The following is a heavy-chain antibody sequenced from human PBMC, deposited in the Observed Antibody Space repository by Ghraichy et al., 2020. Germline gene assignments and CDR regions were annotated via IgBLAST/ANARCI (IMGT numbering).Heavy chain of an antibody. V-gene: IGHV1-2*02. D-gene: IGHD6-13*01. Sequence: ASVKVSCKASGYTFTGYYIHWVRQAPGQRLEWMGWINPNSGDTDYAQKFQGGVTMTRDTSISTAYMEMTRLASDDTAIYYCARGTRIGAAGKDAFDIWGQGTMVSVSS. CDR1: GYTFTGYY. CDR3: ARGTRIGAAGKDAFDI. CDR2: INPNSGDT. J-gene: IGHJ3*02.